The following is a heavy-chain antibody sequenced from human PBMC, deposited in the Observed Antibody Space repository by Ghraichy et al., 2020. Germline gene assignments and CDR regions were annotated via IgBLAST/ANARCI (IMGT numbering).Heavy chain of an antibody. D-gene: IGHD3-22*01. CDR1: GGSISSYY. CDR3: ARDYYDSSGYVY. CDR2: IYTSGST. Sequence: ESLNISCTVSGGSISSYYWSWIRQPAGKGLEWIGRIYTSGSTNYNPSLKSRVTMSVDTSKNQFSLKLSSVTAADTAVYYCARDYYDSSGYVYWGQGTLVTVSS. J-gene: IGHJ4*02. V-gene: IGHV4-4*07.